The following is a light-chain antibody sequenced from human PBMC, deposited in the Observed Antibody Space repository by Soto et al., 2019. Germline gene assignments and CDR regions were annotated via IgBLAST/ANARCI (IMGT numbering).Light chain of an antibody. V-gene: IGLV2-14*01. CDR2: EVS. Sequence: QSALTQPASVSVSPGQSITISCTGTSSDVGGYTYVSWYQHHPGKAPKLMIYEVSNRPSGVSNRFSGSKSGNTASLTISGLQAEDEADYYCSSYTSSSTYVFGTGTKLTVL. CDR1: SSDVGGYTY. CDR3: SSYTSSSTYV. J-gene: IGLJ1*01.